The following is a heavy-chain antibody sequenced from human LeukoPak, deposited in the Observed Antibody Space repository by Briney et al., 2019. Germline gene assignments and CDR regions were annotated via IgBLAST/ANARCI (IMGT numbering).Heavy chain of an antibody. Sequence: GGSLRPSCAASGFTFSNYGMSWVRQAPGKGLEWVSAITGGAASTNYADSVKGRFTISRDNSKNTLYLQMNSLRADDTAVYYCAKSGRYCSAGSCYQEASLDYWGQGTLVTVSS. CDR3: AKSGRYCSAGSCYQEASLDY. V-gene: IGHV3-23*01. CDR1: GFTFSNYG. J-gene: IGHJ4*02. CDR2: ITGGAAST. D-gene: IGHD2-15*01.